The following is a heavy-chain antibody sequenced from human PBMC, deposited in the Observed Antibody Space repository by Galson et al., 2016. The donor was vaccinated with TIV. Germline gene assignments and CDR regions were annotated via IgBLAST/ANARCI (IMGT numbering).Heavy chain of an antibody. CDR3: ADSWFGDEFDI. CDR2: INTAGSVT. J-gene: IGHJ3*02. CDR1: GFTFSSYW. V-gene: IGHV3-74*01. D-gene: IGHD3-10*01. Sequence: SLRLSCAASGFTFSSYWMHWVRQVPGKELVWVSRINTAGSVTNYADSVKGRFTISRDNDKNTVYLEMKSLRADDSAVYYCADSWFGDEFDIWGQGTMVTVSS.